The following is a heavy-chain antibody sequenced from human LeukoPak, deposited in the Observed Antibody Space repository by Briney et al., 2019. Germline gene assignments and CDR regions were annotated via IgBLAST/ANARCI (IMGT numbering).Heavy chain of an antibody. D-gene: IGHD6-13*01. Sequence: SGPTLVNPTQTLTLTCSFSGFSLSTSGVDGGWIRQPPGKALEWLALIYWDDDKRYSPSLKSRLTITKDTSKNQVVLTMTNMDPVDTATYYCAHVLRSNSYYYFDYWGQGTLVTVSS. CDR2: IYWDDDK. CDR1: GFSLSTSGVD. CDR3: AHVLRSNSYYYFDY. J-gene: IGHJ4*02. V-gene: IGHV2-5*02.